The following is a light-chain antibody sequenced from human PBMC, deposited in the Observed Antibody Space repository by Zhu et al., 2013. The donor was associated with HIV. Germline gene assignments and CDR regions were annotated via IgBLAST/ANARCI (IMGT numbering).Light chain of an antibody. CDR1: SSNIGNNY. CDR2: DNE. CDR3: GTWDSTLSALL. J-gene: IGLJ2*01. Sequence: QSVLTQPPSVSAAPGQKATISCSGSSSNIGNNYVSWYQQFPGTAPKLLIYDNERRPSGIPDRLSGFKSGTSATLGITGLQTGDEAHYYCGTWDSTLSALLFGGGTKLTVL. V-gene: IGLV1-51*01.